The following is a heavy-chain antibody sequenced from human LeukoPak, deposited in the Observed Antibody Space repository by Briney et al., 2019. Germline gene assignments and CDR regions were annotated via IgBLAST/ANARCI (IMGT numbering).Heavy chain of an antibody. CDR2: IYYSGST. Sequence: SETLSLTCTVSGGSISSYYWSWIRQPPGKGLEWIGYIYYSGSTYYNPSLKCRVTISVDTSKNQFSLKLSSVTAADTAVYYCARRAAGAFDIWGQGTMVTVSS. J-gene: IGHJ3*02. D-gene: IGHD2-15*01. CDR1: GGSISSYY. V-gene: IGHV4-59*08. CDR3: ARRAAGAFDI.